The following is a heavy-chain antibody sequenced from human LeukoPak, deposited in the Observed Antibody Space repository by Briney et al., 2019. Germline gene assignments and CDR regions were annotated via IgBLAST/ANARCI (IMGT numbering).Heavy chain of an antibody. CDR2: IYHSGST. Sequence: KPSETLSLTCTVSGYSISSGYYWGWIRQPPGKGLEWIGSIYHSGSTYYNPSLRSRVTISVDTSKNHFSLKLTSVTAADTAVYYCAREHYYDSTAYLDWGQGTLVSVSS. CDR1: GYSISSGYY. CDR3: AREHYYDSTAYLD. D-gene: IGHD3-22*01. V-gene: IGHV4-38-2*02. J-gene: IGHJ4*02.